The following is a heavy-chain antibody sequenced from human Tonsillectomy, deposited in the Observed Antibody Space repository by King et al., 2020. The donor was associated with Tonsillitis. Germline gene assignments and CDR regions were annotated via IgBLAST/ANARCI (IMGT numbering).Heavy chain of an antibody. Sequence: VQLQESGPGLVKPSQTLSLTCTVSRGSISSRNFYWGWVRQHPWKGLEWIGYIYYSGSSYYNPTLKSRVAISVDTSKNQFSLNLRSVTAADTAVYYCARMGAGSDYATGSYYYMDVWGKGTTVTVSS. CDR1: RGSISSRNFY. CDR3: ARMGAGSDYATGSYYYMDV. CDR2: IYYSGSS. V-gene: IGHV4-31*03. J-gene: IGHJ6*03. D-gene: IGHD4-17*01.